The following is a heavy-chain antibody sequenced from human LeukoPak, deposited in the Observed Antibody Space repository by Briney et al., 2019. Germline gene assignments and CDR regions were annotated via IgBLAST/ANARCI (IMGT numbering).Heavy chain of an antibody. CDR2: INPNSGGT. Sequence: VASVKVSCKASGYTFTGYSMHWVRQAPGQGLEWMGWINPNSGGTNYAQKFQGRVTMTRDTSISTAYMELSRLRSGDTAVYYCARGGGYCTNGVCSGFDPWGQGTLATVSS. V-gene: IGHV1-2*02. CDR3: ARGGGYCTNGVCSGFDP. J-gene: IGHJ5*02. D-gene: IGHD2-8*01. CDR1: GYTFTGYS.